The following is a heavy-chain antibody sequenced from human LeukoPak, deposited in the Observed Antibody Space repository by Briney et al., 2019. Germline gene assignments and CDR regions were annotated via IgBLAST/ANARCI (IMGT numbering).Heavy chain of an antibody. Sequence: GGSLRLSCEASGFTFSAFAMIWVRQPPGKGLEWVSSIFPSGGEIHYADSVRGRFTISRDNSKSTLSLQMNSLRAEDTAVYYCATYRQVLLPFESWGQGTLVTVSS. J-gene: IGHJ4*02. CDR2: IFPSGGEI. CDR3: ATYRQVLLPFES. CDR1: GFTFSAFA. D-gene: IGHD2-8*02. V-gene: IGHV3-23*01.